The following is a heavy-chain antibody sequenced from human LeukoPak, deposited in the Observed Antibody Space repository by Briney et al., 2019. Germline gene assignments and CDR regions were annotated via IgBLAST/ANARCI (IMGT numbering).Heavy chain of an antibody. Sequence: PSETLSLTCTVSGGSISSGTYYWNWIRQPAGKGLEWIGRIYTSGSTNYNPSLKSRVTMSVDTSKNQFSLKLSSVTAADTAVYYWARDVRPTTVVTPANWFDPWGQRALVTVSS. CDR1: GGSISSGTYY. J-gene: IGHJ5*02. CDR2: IYTSGST. CDR3: ARDVRPTTVVTPANWFDP. V-gene: IGHV4-61*02. D-gene: IGHD4-23*01.